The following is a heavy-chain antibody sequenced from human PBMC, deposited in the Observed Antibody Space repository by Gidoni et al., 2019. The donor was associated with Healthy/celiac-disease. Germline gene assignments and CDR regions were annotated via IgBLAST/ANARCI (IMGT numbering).Heavy chain of an antibody. CDR3: ARDRIAAAGDHNSYYYYYMDV. Sequence: QVQLVEPGGGVVQPGRSLRLSCAAPGFPFSRYPMHWVRQAPGKGLEWVAVISYDGSNKYYADSVKGRFTISRDNSKNTLYLQMNSLRAEDTAVYYCARDRIAAAGDHNSYYYYYMDVWGKGTTVTVSS. J-gene: IGHJ6*03. V-gene: IGHV3-30*04. CDR1: GFPFSRYP. CDR2: ISYDGSNK. D-gene: IGHD6-13*01.